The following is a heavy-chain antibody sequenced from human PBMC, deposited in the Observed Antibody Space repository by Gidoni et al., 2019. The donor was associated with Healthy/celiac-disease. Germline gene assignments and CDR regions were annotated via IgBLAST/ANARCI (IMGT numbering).Heavy chain of an antibody. Sequence: EVQLVESGGGLVQPGGSLRLSCAASGFTFSSYAMSWVRQAPGKGLEWVSAISGSGGSTYYADSVKGRFTISRDNSKNTLYLQMNSLRAEDTAVYYCAKASVPAAKYEGDSFDYWGQGTLVTVSS. CDR2: ISGSGGST. V-gene: IGHV3-23*04. D-gene: IGHD2-2*01. CDR3: AKASVPAAKYEGDSFDY. J-gene: IGHJ4*02. CDR1: GFTFSSYA.